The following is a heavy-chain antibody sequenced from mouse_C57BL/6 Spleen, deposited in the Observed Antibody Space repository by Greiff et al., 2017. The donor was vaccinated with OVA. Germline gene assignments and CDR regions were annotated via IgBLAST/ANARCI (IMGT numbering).Heavy chain of an antibody. CDR3: ARGGDGYFDY. D-gene: IGHD2-3*01. J-gene: IGHJ2*01. V-gene: IGHV1-42*01. Sequence: EVQLQESGPELVKPGASVKISCKASGYSFTGYYMNWVKQSPEKSLEWIGEINPSTGGTTYNQKFKAKATLTVDKSPSTAYMQLKSLTSEDSAVYYCARGGDGYFDYWGQGTTLTVSS. CDR2: INPSTGGT. CDR1: GYSFTGYY.